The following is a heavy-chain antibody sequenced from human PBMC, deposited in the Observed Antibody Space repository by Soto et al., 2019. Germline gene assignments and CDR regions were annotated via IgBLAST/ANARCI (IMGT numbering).Heavy chain of an antibody. V-gene: IGHV3-30*03. CDR3: ARDREEWFGEVGYYYGMDV. J-gene: IGHJ6*02. D-gene: IGHD3-10*01. CDR2: ISYDGSKK. CDR1: GFIFSNYV. Sequence: QVQLVESGGAVVQPGRSLRLSCAASGFIFSNYVIHWVRQAPGKGLEWVAVISYDGSKKYYADSVKGRFTISRDNSKNTLYLQRNNLKTEDTAVYYCARDREEWFGEVGYYYGMDVWGQGTTVTVSS.